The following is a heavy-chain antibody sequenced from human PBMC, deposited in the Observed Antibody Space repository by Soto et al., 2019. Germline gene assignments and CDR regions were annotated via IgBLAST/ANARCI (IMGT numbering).Heavy chain of an antibody. V-gene: IGHV3-72*01. Sequence: GESLKISCAASGFTFSDHYMDWVRQAPGKGLEWVGRTRNKANSYTTEYAASVKGRFTISRDDSKNSLYLQMNSLKTEDTAVYYCAREADRTEIDYWGPGTLVTVSS. D-gene: IGHD2-8*02. CDR1: GFTFSDHY. CDR3: AREADRTEIDY. CDR2: TRNKANSYTT. J-gene: IGHJ4*01.